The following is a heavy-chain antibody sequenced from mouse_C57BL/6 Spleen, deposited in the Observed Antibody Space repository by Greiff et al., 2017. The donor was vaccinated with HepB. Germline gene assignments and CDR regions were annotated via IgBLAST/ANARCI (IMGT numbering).Heavy chain of an antibody. CDR2: IDPENGDT. D-gene: IGHD1-1*01. CDR1: GFNIKDDY. Sequence: EVQLQQSGAELVRPGASVKLSCTASGFNIKDDYMHWVKQRPEQGLEWIGWIDPENGDTEYASKFQGKATITADTSSNTAYLQLSSLTSEDSAVYYCTTKGFITTVVATDYWGQGTTLTVSS. CDR3: TTKGFITTVVATDY. J-gene: IGHJ2*01. V-gene: IGHV14-4*01.